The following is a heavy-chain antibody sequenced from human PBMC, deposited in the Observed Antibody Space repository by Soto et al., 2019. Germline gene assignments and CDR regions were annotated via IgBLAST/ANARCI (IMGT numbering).Heavy chain of an antibody. CDR2: INPSGST. D-gene: IGHD3-3*01. CDR3: ARGGITMYDYALDV. J-gene: IGHJ6*02. Sequence: QVQLQQWGAGLLRPSETLSLTCAVDGGSFSGHYWSWIRQPPGKGLEWIGEINPSGSTNYNPSLTSRVTRSAATSSNQFSLKLSSVTAADTAVVYCARGGITMYDYALDVWGQGTTVTVSS. CDR1: GGSFSGHY. V-gene: IGHV4-34*01.